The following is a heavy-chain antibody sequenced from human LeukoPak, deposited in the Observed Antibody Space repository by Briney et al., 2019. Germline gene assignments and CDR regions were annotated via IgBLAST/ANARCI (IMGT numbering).Heavy chain of an antibody. J-gene: IGHJ5*02. Sequence: PGGSLRLSCAASGFTFSSYEMNWVRQAPGKGLEWVSYMSSGGSTIYYAYSVNGRFTISIDNAKNSLYLQMNVLRAEDTAFYYCARVHTSRIDPSGQGTLVTVSS. CDR1: GFTFSSYE. CDR2: MSSGGSTI. D-gene: IGHD1-14*01. V-gene: IGHV3-48*03. CDR3: ARVHTSRIDP.